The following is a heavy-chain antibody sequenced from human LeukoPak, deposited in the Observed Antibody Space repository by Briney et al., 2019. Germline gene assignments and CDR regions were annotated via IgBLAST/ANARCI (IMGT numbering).Heavy chain of an antibody. J-gene: IGHJ5*02. Sequence: SETLSLTCSVSGYSISSGYYWGWIRQPPGKGLEWIGTIYHTGNTYYNPSLKGRATISLNTSKNQFSLKLSSVSAADTAVYYCARRGPPRTLLRGVKSGWFDPWGQGTLVTVSS. D-gene: IGHD3-10*01. CDR1: GYSISSGYY. CDR3: ARRGPPRTLLRGVKSGWFDP. CDR2: IYHTGNT. V-gene: IGHV4-38-2*02.